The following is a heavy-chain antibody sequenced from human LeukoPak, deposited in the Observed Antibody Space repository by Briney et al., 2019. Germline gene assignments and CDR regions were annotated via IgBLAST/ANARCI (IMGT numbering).Heavy chain of an antibody. CDR3: AVSPRIAAAVPFDY. J-gene: IGHJ4*02. Sequence: GGSLRLSCAASGFTFSSYGMHWVRQAPGKGLEWVSFIRYDGSNKYYADSVKGRFTISRDNSKNTLYLQMNSLRAEDTAVYYCAVSPRIAAAVPFDYWGQGTLVTVSS. CDR2: IRYDGSNK. V-gene: IGHV3-30*02. CDR1: GFTFSSYG. D-gene: IGHD6-13*01.